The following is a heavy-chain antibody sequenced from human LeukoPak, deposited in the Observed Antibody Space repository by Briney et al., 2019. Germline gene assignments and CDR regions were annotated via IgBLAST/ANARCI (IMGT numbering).Heavy chain of an antibody. J-gene: IGHJ4*02. CDR2: YDPAEGKN. CDR3: ATRALRFLEWSEFDY. Sequence: ASVKVSCKVSGYTFSDLSVHWVRQAPEKGLEWMGAYDPAEGKNIDAQKFQGRVTLTVDTSTETVYMELSSLASDDTAVYYCATRALRFLEWSEFDYWGQGTLVTVSS. CDR1: GYTFSDLS. V-gene: IGHV1-24*01. D-gene: IGHD3-3*01.